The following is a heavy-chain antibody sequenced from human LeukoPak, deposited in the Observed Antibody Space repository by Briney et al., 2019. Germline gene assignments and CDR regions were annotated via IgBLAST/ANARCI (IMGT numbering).Heavy chain of an antibody. CDR3: ARGDYGSGRSYFDY. V-gene: IGHV1-69*05. J-gene: IGHJ4*02. Sequence: SVKVSCKASGGTFSSYAISWVRQALGQGLEWMGGIIPIFGTANYAQKFQGRVTITTDESTSTAYMELSSLRSEDTAVYYCARGDYGSGRSYFDYWGQGTLVTVSS. D-gene: IGHD3-10*01. CDR2: IIPIFGTA. CDR1: GGTFSSYA.